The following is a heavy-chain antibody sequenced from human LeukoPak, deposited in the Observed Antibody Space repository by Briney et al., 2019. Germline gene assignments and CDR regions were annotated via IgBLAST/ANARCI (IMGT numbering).Heavy chain of an antibody. V-gene: IGHV4-59*01. CDR3: AREWRVSSGSNL. CDR1: GGSISSYY. CDR2: IYYSGST. Sequence: PSETLSLTCTVSGGSISSYYWSWIRQPPGKGLEWIGYIYYSGSTNYNPSLKSRVTISVDTSKNQFSLKLSSVTAADPALYYCAREWRVSSGSNLWGERTLVTVSS. D-gene: IGHD6-25*01. J-gene: IGHJ4*02.